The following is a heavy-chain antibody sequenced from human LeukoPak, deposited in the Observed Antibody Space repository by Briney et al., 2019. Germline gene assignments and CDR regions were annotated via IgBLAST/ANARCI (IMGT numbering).Heavy chain of an antibody. CDR1: GYSISSGYY. V-gene: IGHV4-38-2*02. J-gene: IGHJ4*02. CDR3: ARGQVGYCSSTSCYSPFDY. D-gene: IGHD2-2*01. Sequence: PSETLSLTCTVSGYSISSGYYWGWIRQPPGKGLEWIGSIYHSGSTYYNPSLKSRVTISVDTSKNQFSLKLSSVTAADTAVYYCARGQVGYCSSTSCYSPFDYWGQGTLVTVSS. CDR2: IYHSGST.